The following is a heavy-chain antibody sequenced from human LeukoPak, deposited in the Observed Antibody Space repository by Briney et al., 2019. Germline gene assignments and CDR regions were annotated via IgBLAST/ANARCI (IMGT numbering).Heavy chain of an antibody. J-gene: IGHJ4*02. CDR2: IIPIFGTA. V-gene: IGHV1-69*05. Sequence: ASVKVSCKASGGTFSSYAISWVRQAPGQGLEWMGGIIPIFGTANYAQKFQGRVTTTTDESTSTAYMELSSLRSEVTAVYYCAGYGPPLDYYFDYWGQGTLVTVSS. CDR3: AGYGPPLDYYFDY. CDR1: GGTFSSYA. D-gene: IGHD3-10*01.